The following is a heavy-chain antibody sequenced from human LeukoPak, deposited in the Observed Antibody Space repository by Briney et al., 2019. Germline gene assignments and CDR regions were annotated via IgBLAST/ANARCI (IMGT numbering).Heavy chain of an antibody. CDR2: ISHSENT. J-gene: IGHJ5*02. Sequence: SETLSLTCYVSGDSISSSYFWGWIRQPPGTGLEWIGSISHSENTFYNPTLKSRVTISVDTSKNHFSLNLSAVTAADTAVYYCARARKYNGNPNWIDLWGQGVLVTVSS. CDR3: ARARKYNGNPNWIDL. D-gene: IGHD2-8*01. CDR1: GDSISSSYF. V-gene: IGHV4-38-2*02.